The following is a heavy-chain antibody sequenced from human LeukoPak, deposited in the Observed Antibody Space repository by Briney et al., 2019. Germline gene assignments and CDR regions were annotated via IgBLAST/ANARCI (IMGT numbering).Heavy chain of an antibody. CDR2: IYSGGST. J-gene: IGHJ4*02. CDR3: ARGSAAGVAGTLLGSSQY. CDR1: GFTVSSNY. Sequence: GRSLRLSCAASGFTVSSNYMSWVRQAPGKGLEWVSVIYSGGSTYYADSVKGRFTISRDNSKNTLYLQMNSLRAEDTAVYYCARGSAAGVAGTLLGSSQYWGQGTLVTVSS. D-gene: IGHD6-19*01. V-gene: IGHV3-53*01.